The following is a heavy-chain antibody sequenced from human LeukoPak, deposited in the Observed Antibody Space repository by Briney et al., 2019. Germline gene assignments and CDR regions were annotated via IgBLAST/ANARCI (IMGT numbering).Heavy chain of an antibody. J-gene: IGHJ6*02. CDR1: GFTFSDYY. D-gene: IGHD2-15*01. V-gene: IGHV3-11*01. CDR2: ISSSGSTI. Sequence: GGSLRPSCAASGFTFSDYYMSWIRQAPGKGLEWVSYISSSGSTIYYADSVKGRFTISRDNAKNSLYLQMNSLRAEDTAVYYCARGTQCSGGSCSYYYYGMDVWGQGTTVTVSS. CDR3: ARGTQCSGGSCSYYYYGMDV.